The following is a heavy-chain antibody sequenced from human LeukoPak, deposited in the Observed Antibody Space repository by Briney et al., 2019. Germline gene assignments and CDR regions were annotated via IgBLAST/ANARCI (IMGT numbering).Heavy chain of an antibody. J-gene: IGHJ5*02. CDR1: GVSISNYY. D-gene: IGHD1-26*01. Sequence: SSETLSLTCTVSGVSISNYYWSWIRQPPGKGPEWIGYISDSGSTNFNPSLKSRVTISVDTAKKQFSLMLNSVTAADTAVYYRARTYSAGGVGASWFDPWGQGTLVTVSS. CDR2: ISDSGST. V-gene: IGHV4-59*01. CDR3: ARTYSAGGVGASWFDP.